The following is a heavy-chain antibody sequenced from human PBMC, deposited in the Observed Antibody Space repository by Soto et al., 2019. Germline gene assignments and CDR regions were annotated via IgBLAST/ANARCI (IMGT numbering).Heavy chain of an antibody. D-gene: IGHD6-13*01. J-gene: IGHJ3*02. CDR1: GYTFTSYG. V-gene: IGHV1-18*01. Sequence: ASVKVSCKASGYTFTSYGISLVRQAPGQGLEWMGWISAYNGNTNYAQKLQGRVTMTTDTSTSTAYMELRSLRSDDTAVYYCARWVAAAGLERYDAFDIWGQGTMVTVSS. CDR2: ISAYNGNT. CDR3: ARWVAAAGLERYDAFDI.